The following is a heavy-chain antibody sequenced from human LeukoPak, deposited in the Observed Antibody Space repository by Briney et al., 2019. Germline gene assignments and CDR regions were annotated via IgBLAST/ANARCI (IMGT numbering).Heavy chain of an antibody. Sequence: WGSLRLSCTVSGFTFINYWISWVRQAPGKGLEWVGNINPDRSDKYYVHSVKGRFTISTDNAKNSLYLEMKSLRAEDTAVYYCVTERNRGGGYWGQGTLVTVSS. CDR3: VTERNRGGGY. CDR1: GFTFINYW. J-gene: IGHJ4*02. D-gene: IGHD3-16*01. V-gene: IGHV3-7*03. CDR2: INPDRSDK.